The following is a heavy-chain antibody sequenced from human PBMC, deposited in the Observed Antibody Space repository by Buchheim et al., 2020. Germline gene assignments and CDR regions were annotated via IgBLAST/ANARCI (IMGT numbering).Heavy chain of an antibody. V-gene: IGHV3-30*03. J-gene: IGHJ4*02. CDR2: ISYDGSNK. D-gene: IGHD6-19*01. CDR1: GFTFSSYG. CDR3: ASLAVAGTDFDY. Sequence: QVQLVESGGGVVQPGRSLRLSCAASGFTFSSYGMHWVRQAPGKGLEWVAVISYDGSNKYYADSVKGRYTISRDNSKNTLYLQMNSLRAEDTAVYYCASLAVAGTDFDYWGQGTL.